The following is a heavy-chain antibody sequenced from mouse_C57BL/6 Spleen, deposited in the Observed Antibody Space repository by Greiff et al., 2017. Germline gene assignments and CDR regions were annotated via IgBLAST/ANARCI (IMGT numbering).Heavy chain of an antibody. D-gene: IGHD1-1*01. J-gene: IGHJ4*01. CDR1: GFSLTSYG. V-gene: IGHV2-3*01. CDR2: IWGDGST. Sequence: VKLVESGPGLVAPSQSLSITCTVSGFSLTSYGVSWVRQPPGKGLEWLGVIWGDGSTNYHSALISRLSISKDNSKSQVFLKLNSLQTDDTATYYCAKARAFTTVVASDYYAMDYWGQGTSVTVSS. CDR3: AKARAFTTVVASDYYAMDY.